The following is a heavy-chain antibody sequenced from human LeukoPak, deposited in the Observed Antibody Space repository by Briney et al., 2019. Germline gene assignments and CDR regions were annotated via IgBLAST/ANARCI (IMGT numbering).Heavy chain of an antibody. V-gene: IGHV1-2*02. J-gene: IGHJ4*02. CDR2: INPNSDGT. CDR1: GYTFTGYY. D-gene: IGHD4-17*01. Sequence: ASMKVSSKASGYTFTGYYMHWVRQAPGQGLEWMGWINPNSDGTNYTQKMQGRPSMSRDTSTSTAYRELSRLRTDDTGVYYHPRAGGPTVTKYYFDYWGQGTLVTVSS. CDR3: PRAGGPTVTKYYFDY.